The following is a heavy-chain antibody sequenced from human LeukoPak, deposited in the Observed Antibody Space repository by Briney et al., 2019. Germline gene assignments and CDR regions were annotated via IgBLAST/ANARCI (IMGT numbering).Heavy chain of an antibody. V-gene: IGHV4-34*01. CDR2: INHSGST. J-gene: IGHJ6*03. CDR3: ARGYSNYGNYYYYYYMDV. D-gene: IGHD4-11*01. Sequence: SETLSLTCAVFGGSFSDYFWSWIRQPPGKGLEWIGEINHSGSTNYNPSLKSRVTISVDTSKNQFSLKLSPVTAADTAVYYCARGYSNYGNYYYYYYMDVWGKGTTVTVSS. CDR1: GGSFSDYF.